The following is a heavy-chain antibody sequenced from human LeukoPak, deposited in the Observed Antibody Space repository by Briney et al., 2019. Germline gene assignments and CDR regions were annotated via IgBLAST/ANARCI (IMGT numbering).Heavy chain of an antibody. Sequence: SETLSLTCTVSGGSVSGYYWSWIRQSPRKGLEWIGYIFYTGTTLYSPSLRGRVTMSVDTSENQLSLKLSSVTAADTAMYYCARHDVVPVIRRGFDFWGQGTLVTVSS. CDR3: ARHDVVPVIRRGFDF. CDR1: GGSVSGYY. V-gene: IGHV4-59*08. J-gene: IGHJ4*02. CDR2: IFYTGTT. D-gene: IGHD2-21*02.